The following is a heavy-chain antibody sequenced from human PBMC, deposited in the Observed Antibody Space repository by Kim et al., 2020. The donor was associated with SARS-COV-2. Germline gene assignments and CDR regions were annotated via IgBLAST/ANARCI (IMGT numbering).Heavy chain of an antibody. V-gene: IGHV3-11*01. D-gene: IGHD6-6*01. CDR2: ISSSGSTI. CDR1: GFTFSDYY. J-gene: IGHJ6*02. Sequence: GGSLRLSCAASGFTFSDYYMSWIRQAPGKGLEWVSYISSSGSTIYYADSVKGRFTISRDNAKNSLYLQMNSLRAEDTAVYYCARYSSLASSSSIAARLLPYYYGMDVWGQGTTVTVSS. CDR3: ARYSSLASSSSIAARLLPYYYGMDV.